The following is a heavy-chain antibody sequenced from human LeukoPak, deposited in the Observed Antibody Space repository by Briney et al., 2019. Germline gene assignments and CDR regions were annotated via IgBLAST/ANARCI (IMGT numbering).Heavy chain of an antibody. CDR3: ARTGSYDFWSGLDY. J-gene: IGHJ4*02. CDR2: INPNSGGT. D-gene: IGHD3-3*01. Sequence: ASVKVSCKASGYTFTGYYMHWVRQAPGQGLEWMGWINPNSGGTNYAQKFQGRVTMTRDTSISTAYMELSRLKSDDTAVYYCARTGSYDFWSGLDYWGQGTLVTVSS. CDR1: GYTFTGYY. V-gene: IGHV1-2*02.